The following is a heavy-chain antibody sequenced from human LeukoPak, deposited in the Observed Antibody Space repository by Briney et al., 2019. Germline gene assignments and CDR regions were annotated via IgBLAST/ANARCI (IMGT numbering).Heavy chain of an antibody. CDR1: GFTFSDYY. D-gene: IGHD4-17*01. J-gene: IGHJ6*02. Sequence: PGGSLRLSCAASGFTFSDYYMSWIRQAPGKGLEWVAVISYDGSNKYYADSVKGRFTISRDNSKNTLYLQMNSLRAEDTAVYYCARGCYGDSTYYYYGMDVWGQGTTVTVSS. V-gene: IGHV3-30-3*01. CDR2: ISYDGSNK. CDR3: ARGCYGDSTYYYYGMDV.